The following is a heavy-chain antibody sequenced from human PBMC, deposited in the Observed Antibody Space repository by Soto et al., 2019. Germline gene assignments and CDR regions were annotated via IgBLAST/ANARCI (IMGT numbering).Heavy chain of an antibody. CDR1: GFTFSSYA. D-gene: IGHD3-10*01. CDR2: ISSNGGST. Sequence: GGSLRLSCAASGFTFSSYAMHWVRQAPGKGLEYVSAISSNGGSTYYANSVKGRFTISRDNSKNTLYLQMGSLRAEDMAVYYCASNLWFGELALDYWGQGTLVTVSS. J-gene: IGHJ4*02. V-gene: IGHV3-64*01. CDR3: ASNLWFGELALDY.